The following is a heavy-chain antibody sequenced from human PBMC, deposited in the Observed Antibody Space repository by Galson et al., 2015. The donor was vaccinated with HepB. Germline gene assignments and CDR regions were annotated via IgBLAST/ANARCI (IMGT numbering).Heavy chain of an antibody. CDR2: FDPKDGKI. V-gene: IGHV1-24*01. CDR1: GYTLIELS. CDR3: ARCTMVRGVDYFYYSMDV. J-gene: IGHJ6*02. Sequence: SVKVSCKVSGYTLIELSIHWVRQAAGKGPEWMGGFDPKDGKIIYAQRFRDRITLTEEPSTVTAYMELSSLRSEDTAVYYCARCTMVRGVDYFYYSMDVWGQGTTVTVSS. D-gene: IGHD3-10*01.